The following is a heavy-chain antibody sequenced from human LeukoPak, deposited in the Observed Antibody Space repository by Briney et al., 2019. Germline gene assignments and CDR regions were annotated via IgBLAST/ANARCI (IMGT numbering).Heavy chain of an antibody. CDR1: GFTFSSYA. V-gene: IGHV3-23*01. D-gene: IGHD1-26*01. CDR2: LVSGGAP. Sequence: TGGSLRLSCAASGFTFSSYAMSWVRQAPGKGLEWVSALVSGGAPYYADSVKGRFTMSRDNSKNTLYLQMNSLRAEDTAVYYCAKEMDSGSYYWYFDYWGQGALVTVSS. CDR3: AKEMDSGSYYWYFDY. J-gene: IGHJ4*02.